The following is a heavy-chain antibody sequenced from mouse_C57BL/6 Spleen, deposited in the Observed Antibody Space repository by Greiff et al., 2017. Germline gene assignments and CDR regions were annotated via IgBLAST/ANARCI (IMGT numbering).Heavy chain of an antibody. J-gene: IGHJ2*01. V-gene: IGHV3-6*01. Sequence: EVQRVESGPGLVKPSQSLSLTCSVTGYSITSGYYWNWIRQFPGNKLEWMGYISYDGSNNYNPSLKNRISITRDTSKNQFFLKLNSVTTEDTATYYCARERGNYRLDYWGQGTTLTVSS. CDR2: ISYDGSN. CDR1: GYSITSGYY. D-gene: IGHD2-1*01. CDR3: ARERGNYRLDY.